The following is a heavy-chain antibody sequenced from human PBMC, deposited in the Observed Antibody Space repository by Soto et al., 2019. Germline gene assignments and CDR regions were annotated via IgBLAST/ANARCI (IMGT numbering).Heavy chain of an antibody. CDR1: GFSFGSYA. D-gene: IGHD3-3*01. CDR3: ARWSYLDY. CDR2: ISGSDGKT. Sequence: XESLSLSCAASGFSFGSYALSWVRQAPGKGLEWVSTISGSDGKTFYADSVKGRFSISRDTSQNTLYLQMNSLRADDTAIYYCARWSYLDYWGQGTRVTVSS. V-gene: IGHV3-23*01. J-gene: IGHJ4*02.